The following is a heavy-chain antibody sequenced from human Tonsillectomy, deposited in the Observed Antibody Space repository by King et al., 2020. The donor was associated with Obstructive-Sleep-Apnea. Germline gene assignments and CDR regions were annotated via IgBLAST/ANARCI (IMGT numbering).Heavy chain of an antibody. D-gene: IGHD3-10*01. Sequence: VQLVESGGGLVQPGGSLRLSCAASGFTFSSYAMSWVRQAPGKGLEWVVDISGSGGSTYYADSVKGRFTISRDTSKNTLYLQMESLRAEDTAVYYCAKDPAYYYGSGSPNWFDPWGQGTLVTVSS. CDR1: GFTFSSYA. CDR3: AKDPAYYYGSGSPNWFDP. V-gene: IGHV3-23*04. CDR2: ISGSGGST. J-gene: IGHJ5*02.